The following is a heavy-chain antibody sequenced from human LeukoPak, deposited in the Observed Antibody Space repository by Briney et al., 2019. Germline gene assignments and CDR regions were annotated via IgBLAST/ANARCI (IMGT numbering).Heavy chain of an antibody. D-gene: IGHD2-2*01. CDR3: ARVCVFCSSARGDYKGLDV. CDR1: GYTFTGYY. CDR2: INPNSGGT. J-gene: IGHJ6*02. V-gene: IGHV1-2*02. Sequence: ASVKVSCKASGYTFTGYYMHWVRQAPGQVLEWMGWINPNSGGTNYAQKFQGRVTMTRDTSISTGYMELSRLRSDDTAVYYCARVCVFCSSARGDYKGLDVWGQGTTVTVSS.